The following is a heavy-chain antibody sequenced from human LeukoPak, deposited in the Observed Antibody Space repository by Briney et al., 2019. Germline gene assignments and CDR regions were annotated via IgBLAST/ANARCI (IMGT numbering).Heavy chain of an antibody. D-gene: IGHD7-27*01. J-gene: IGHJ5*02. CDR2: IYTSGST. V-gene: IGHV4-61*02. Sequence: SETLSLTCTVSGGSISSGSYYWSWIRQPAGKGLEWIGRIYTSGSTNYNPSLKSRVTISVDTSKNQFSLKLGSVTAADTAVYYRARGLGRNWFDPWGQGTLVTVSS. CDR3: ARGLGRNWFDP. CDR1: GGSISSGSYY.